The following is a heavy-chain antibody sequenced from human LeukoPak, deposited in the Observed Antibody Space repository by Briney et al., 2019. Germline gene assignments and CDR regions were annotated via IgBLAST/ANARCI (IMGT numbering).Heavy chain of an antibody. V-gene: IGHV3-30-3*01. D-gene: IGHD3-10*01. CDR3: ARETWQLWFGGGGTFDP. Sequence: GGSLRLSCAASRFTFSSYAMHWVRQAPGKGLEWVAVISYDGSNKYYADSVKGRFTISRDNSKNTLYLQMNSLRAEDTAVYYCARETWQLWFGGGGTFDPWGPGTLVTVSS. CDR2: ISYDGSNK. CDR1: RFTFSSYA. J-gene: IGHJ5*02.